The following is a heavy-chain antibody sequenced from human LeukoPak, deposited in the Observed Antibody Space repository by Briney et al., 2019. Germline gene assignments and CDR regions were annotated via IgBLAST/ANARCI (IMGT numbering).Heavy chain of an antibody. CDR2: SSGSGGST. CDR1: GFTFSSYA. Sequence: RGSLRFSCAASGFTFSSYAMTWVRQAPGKGLGWVSTSSGSGGSTYYADSVQGRFTISRDNSKNTLYLQMNSLSAEDTAVYYCAKVVRNGDYYGSGYDYWGQGTLVTVYS. J-gene: IGHJ4*02. CDR3: AKVVRNGDYYGSGYDY. D-gene: IGHD3-10*01. V-gene: IGHV3-23*01.